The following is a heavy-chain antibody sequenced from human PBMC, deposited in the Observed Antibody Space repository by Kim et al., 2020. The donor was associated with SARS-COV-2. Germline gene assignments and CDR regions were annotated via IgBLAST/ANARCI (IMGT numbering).Heavy chain of an antibody. J-gene: IGHJ4*02. CDR2: ITAYSVNT. CDR3: ARVVVPAASAAFDY. CDR1: GYTFTSYG. Sequence: ASVKVSCKASGYTFTSYGITWVRQAPGQGLEWMGWITAYSVNTNDALKLQGRVTMTTDTSTSTAYMELRSLRSDDTAVYYCARVVVPAASAAFDYWGQGTLVTVSS. V-gene: IGHV1-18*01. D-gene: IGHD2-2*01.